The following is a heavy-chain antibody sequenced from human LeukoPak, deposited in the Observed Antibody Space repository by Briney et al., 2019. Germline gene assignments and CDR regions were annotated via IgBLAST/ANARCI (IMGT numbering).Heavy chain of an antibody. D-gene: IGHD3-22*01. CDR2: IKQDESEK. CDR1: GFTFSSYW. Sequence: PGGSLRLSCAASGFTFSSYWMTWVRQAPGKGLEWVANIKQDESEKYYVDSVKGRFTISRDNAENSLYLQMNSLRVEDTAVYYCARVPMTVLKAPDYWGQGTLVTVSS. V-gene: IGHV3-7*01. J-gene: IGHJ4*02. CDR3: ARVPMTVLKAPDY.